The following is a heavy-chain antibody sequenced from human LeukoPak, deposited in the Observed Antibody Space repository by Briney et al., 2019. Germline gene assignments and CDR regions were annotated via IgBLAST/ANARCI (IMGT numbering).Heavy chain of an antibody. D-gene: IGHD3-22*01. V-gene: IGHV3-43*01. CDR2: ISWDGENT. J-gene: IGHJ6*02. CDR1: GFTFDDYT. Sequence: GGSLRLSCAASGFTFDDYTMHWVRQAPGKGLERVTLISWDGENTYYTDSVKGRFTISRDNSKNSLYLQMNSLRTEDTALYNCTKDGDRSSGSSYYYYGMDVWGQGTTVTVSS. CDR3: TKDGDRSSGSSYYYYGMDV.